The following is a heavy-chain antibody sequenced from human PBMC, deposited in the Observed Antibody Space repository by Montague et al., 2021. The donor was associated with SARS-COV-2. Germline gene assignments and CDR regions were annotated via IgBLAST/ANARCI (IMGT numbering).Heavy chain of an antibody. CDR2: IPRGDT. CDR1: GKSYSPYHGSFNSYH. J-gene: IGHJ6*02. Sequence: SETLSLTCAVSGKSYSPYHGSFNSYHWSWIRQSQGKGLVWIGDIPRGDTTYNPSLKSRVTISVDTAREQLFLTLTSVTAADSAVYYCAIRPAPLLHLDRLQSYYDYYGLGVWGQGTTVVVS. CDR3: AIRPAPLLHLDRLQSYYDYYGLGV. V-gene: IGHV4-34*12. D-gene: IGHD3/OR15-3a*01.